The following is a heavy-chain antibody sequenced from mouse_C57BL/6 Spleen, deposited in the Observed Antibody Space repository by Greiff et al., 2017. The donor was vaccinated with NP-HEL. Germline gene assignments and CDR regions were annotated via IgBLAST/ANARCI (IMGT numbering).Heavy chain of an antibody. Sequence: VQPQQSGPELVKPGASVKISCKASGYTFTDYYMNWVKQSHGKSLEWIGDINPNNGGTSYNQKFKGKATLTVDKSSSTAYMELRSLTSEDSAVYYCARKGDYGSSFAYWGQGTLVTVSA. V-gene: IGHV1-26*01. CDR1: GYTFTDYY. J-gene: IGHJ3*01. CDR2: INPNNGGT. CDR3: ARKGDYGSSFAY. D-gene: IGHD1-1*01.